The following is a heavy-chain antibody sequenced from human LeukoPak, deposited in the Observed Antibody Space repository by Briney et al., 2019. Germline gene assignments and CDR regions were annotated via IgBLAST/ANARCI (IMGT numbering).Heavy chain of an antibody. Sequence: GGSLRLSCAASGFSFSNCAMNWVRQAPGKGLEWVSAVGIAADTFYPGSVKGRFTISRENAKSSLYLQMNSLRVEDTAVYYCVRQKKSHGNFDYWGQGTLVTVSS. CDR1: GFSFSNCA. V-gene: IGHV3-13*01. CDR3: VRQKKSHGNFDY. D-gene: IGHD1-26*01. CDR2: VGIAADT. J-gene: IGHJ4*02.